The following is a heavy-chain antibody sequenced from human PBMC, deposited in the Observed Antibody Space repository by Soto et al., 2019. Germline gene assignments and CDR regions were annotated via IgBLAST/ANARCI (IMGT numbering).Heavy chain of an antibody. V-gene: IGHV4-30-2*01. J-gene: IGHJ4*02. CDR3: AAGGGLPRYC. CDR1: GGSISSGGYS. D-gene: IGHD5-12*01. CDR2: IYHSGST. Sequence: QLQLQESGSGLVKPSQTLSLTCAVSGGSISSGGYSWSWIRQPPGKGLEWIGYIYHSGSTYYNPSHKSRATISVDRSKNQFSLKLRSVTAADTAVWSCAAGGGLPRYCWGQGTLVTVSS.